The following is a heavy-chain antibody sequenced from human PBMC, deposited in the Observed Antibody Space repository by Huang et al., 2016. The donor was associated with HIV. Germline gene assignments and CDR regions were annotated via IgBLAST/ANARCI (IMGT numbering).Heavy chain of an antibody. CDR1: GFNFTNYA. D-gene: IGHD3-10*01. J-gene: IGHJ6*02. CDR2: MGSSSSYI. V-gene: IGHV3-21*06. CDR3: ARPQGDKVRGIIRSYYYYYGMDV. Sequence: EVQLVESGGGLVKLGGSLRLSCVASGFNFTNYAINWVRQAPGKGLEWVSAMGSSSSYIYYADSVKGRFTISRDDAKNSLYLQMNSLRAEDTAVYYCARPQGDKVRGIIRSYYYYYGMDVWGRGTTVTVSS.